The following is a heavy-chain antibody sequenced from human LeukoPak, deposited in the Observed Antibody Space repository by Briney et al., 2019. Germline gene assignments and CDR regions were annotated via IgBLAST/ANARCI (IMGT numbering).Heavy chain of an antibody. Sequence: GGSLRLSCAASGFTFSSYGMHWVRQAPGKGLEWVAVISYDGSNKYYADSVKGRFTISRDNSKNTLYLQMNSLRAEDTAVYYCAKDLHYCSGGSCYYYYYMDVWGKGTTVTVSS. D-gene: IGHD2-15*01. J-gene: IGHJ6*03. V-gene: IGHV3-30*18. CDR3: AKDLHYCSGGSCYYYYYMDV. CDR1: GFTFSSYG. CDR2: ISYDGSNK.